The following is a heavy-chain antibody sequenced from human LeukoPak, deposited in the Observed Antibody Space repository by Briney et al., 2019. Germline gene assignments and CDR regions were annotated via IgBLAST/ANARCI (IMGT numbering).Heavy chain of an antibody. V-gene: IGHV1-3*01. CDR3: ARSIVYSSDSDGGYYFDY. CDR2: INAGNGNT. D-gene: IGHD6-19*01. Sequence: ASVKVSCKASGYTFTSFAIHWVRQAPGQRLEWMGWINAGNGNTKFSQHFQGRVSITRDTSASTAYMELSYLRSEDTALYFCARSIVYSSDSDGGYYFDYWSQGTLVTVSS. CDR1: GYTFTSFA. J-gene: IGHJ4*02.